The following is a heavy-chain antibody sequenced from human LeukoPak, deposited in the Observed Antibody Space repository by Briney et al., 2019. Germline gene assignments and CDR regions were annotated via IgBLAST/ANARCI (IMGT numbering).Heavy chain of an antibody. V-gene: IGHV1-18*01. CDR2: ISAYNGNT. CDR1: GYTFTSYG. J-gene: IGHJ4*02. D-gene: IGHD6-13*01. CDR3: ARPSSSWYPFDY. Sequence: ASVKVSCKASGYTFTSYGISWVRQAPGQGLEWMGWISAYNGNTNYAQKLQGRVAMTTDTSTSTAYMELRSLRSDDTAVYYCARPSSSWYPFDYWGQGTLVTVSS.